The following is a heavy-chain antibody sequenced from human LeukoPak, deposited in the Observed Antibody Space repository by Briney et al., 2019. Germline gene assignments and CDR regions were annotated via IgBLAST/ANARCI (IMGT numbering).Heavy chain of an antibody. CDR2: ISSSGSTI. CDR1: GFTFSSYW. CDR3: ATSSSWYFRFVDY. V-gene: IGHV3-48*04. D-gene: IGHD6-13*01. J-gene: IGHJ4*02. Sequence: GGSLRLSCAVSGFTFSSYWMHWVRQAPGKGLEWVSYISSSGSTIYYADFVKGRFTISRDNAKNSLYLQMNSLRAEDTAVYYCATSSSWYFRFVDYWGQGTLVTVSS.